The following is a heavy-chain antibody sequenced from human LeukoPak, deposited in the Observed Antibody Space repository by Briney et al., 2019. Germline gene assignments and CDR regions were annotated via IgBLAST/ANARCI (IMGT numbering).Heavy chain of an antibody. D-gene: IGHD5-18*01. V-gene: IGHV1-69*05. Sequence: SVKVSCKASGGTFSRYAISWVRQAPGQGLEWMGGIIPIFGTANYAQKFQGRVTITTDESTSTAYMELSSLRSEDTAVYYCARDDGEGYSYGPDFDYWGQGTLVTVSS. CDR2: IIPIFGTA. CDR3: ARDDGEGYSYGPDFDY. CDR1: GGTFSRYA. J-gene: IGHJ4*02.